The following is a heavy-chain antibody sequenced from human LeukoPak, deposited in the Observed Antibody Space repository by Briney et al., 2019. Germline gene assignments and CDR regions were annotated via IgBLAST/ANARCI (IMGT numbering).Heavy chain of an antibody. D-gene: IGHD2-15*01. CDR1: GFTFSSYS. J-gene: IGHJ6*02. V-gene: IGHV3-21*01. Sequence: GGSLRLSCAASGFTFSSYSMNWVRQAPGKGLEWVSSISSSSSYIYYADSVKGRFTISRDNAKNSLYLQMNSLRAEDTAVYYCARGRDCSGGSCYWDYYYGMDVWGQGTTVTVSS. CDR3: ARGRDCSGGSCYWDYYYGMDV. CDR2: ISSSSSYI.